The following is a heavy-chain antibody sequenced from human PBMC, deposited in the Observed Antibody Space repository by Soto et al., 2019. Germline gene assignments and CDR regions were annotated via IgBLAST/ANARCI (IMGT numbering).Heavy chain of an antibody. J-gene: IGHJ6*01. Sequence: GASLKIACKCSGYSFTSDLISWVRQMPGKGRGWMGRIDPSDSCTNYSPSFQGHGSISAGSSISTAYLQWSSLKASDSAVYYCPRLPRGGTHGVCSKDYSYGMEVSGQAATITVAS. CDR2: IDPSDSCT. CDR3: PRLPRGGTHGVCSKDYSYGMEV. V-gene: IGHV5-10-1*01. CDR1: GYSFTSDL. D-gene: IGHD2-8*01.